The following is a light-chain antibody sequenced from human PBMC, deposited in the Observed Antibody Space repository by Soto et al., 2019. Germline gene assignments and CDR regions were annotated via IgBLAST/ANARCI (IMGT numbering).Light chain of an antibody. J-gene: IGKJ4*01. CDR1: QAMSTY. CDR2: SAS. CDR3: GQLNGYQLD. Sequence: IRLTQSPSFLSASVGDTVTITCRASQAMSTYLAWYQQKPGKVPKRLIRSASTLQSGVPPRFIGGGSGRALTVTISALQPDDSGIYYGGQLNGYQLDFGGGTNVDIK. V-gene: IGKV1-9*01.